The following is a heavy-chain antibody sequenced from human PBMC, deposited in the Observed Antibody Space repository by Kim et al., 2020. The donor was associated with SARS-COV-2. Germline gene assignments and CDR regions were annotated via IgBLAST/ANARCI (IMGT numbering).Heavy chain of an antibody. J-gene: IGHJ3*02. V-gene: IGHV3-66*01. Sequence: GGSLRLSCAASGFTVSSNYMSWVRQAPGKGLEWVSVIYSGGSTYYADSVKGRFTISRDNSKHTLYLQMNSLRAEDTAVYYCARDPSPTTKKIEYSSSSGAFDIWGQGTMVTVSS. CDR3: ARDPSPTTKKIEYSSSSGAFDI. CDR2: IYSGGST. D-gene: IGHD6-6*01. CDR1: GFTVSSNY.